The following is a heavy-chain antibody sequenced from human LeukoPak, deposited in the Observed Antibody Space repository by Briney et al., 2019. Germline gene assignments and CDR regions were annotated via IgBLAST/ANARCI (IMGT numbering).Heavy chain of an antibody. J-gene: IGHJ4*02. CDR2: IWYDGSDE. D-gene: IGHD3-22*01. Sequence: PGGSLRLSCAASGFTFSSHGMHWVRQAPGKGLEWVSIIWYDGSDEYYADSVEGRFTISRDNSKNTLYLQMNSLRAEDTAVYYCARDGGYHSSGPFDYWGQGTLVTVSS. V-gene: IGHV3-33*01. CDR1: GFTFSSHG. CDR3: ARDGGYHSSGPFDY.